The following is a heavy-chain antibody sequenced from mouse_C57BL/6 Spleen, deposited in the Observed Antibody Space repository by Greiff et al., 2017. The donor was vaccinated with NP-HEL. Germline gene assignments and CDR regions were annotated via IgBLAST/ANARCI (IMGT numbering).Heavy chain of an antibody. J-gene: IGHJ1*03. D-gene: IGHD2-4*01. Sequence: EVKLQESGPGLAKPSQTLSLTCSVTGYSITSDYWNWIRKFPGNKLEYMGYISYSGSTYYNPSLKSRISITRDTSRNQYYLQLNSVTTEDTATDYCARIYDYDGNWYFDVWGTGTTVTVSS. CDR2: ISYSGST. CDR3: ARIYDYDGNWYFDV. V-gene: IGHV3-8*01. CDR1: GYSITSDY.